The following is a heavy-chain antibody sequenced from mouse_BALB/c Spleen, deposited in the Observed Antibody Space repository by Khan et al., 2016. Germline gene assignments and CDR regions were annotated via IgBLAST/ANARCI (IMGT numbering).Heavy chain of an antibody. CDR2: IDPANGNT. CDR1: GFNIKDTY. D-gene: IGHD2-4*01. V-gene: IGHV14-3*02. CDR3: CRGVYDDEFAY. Sequence: VQLQQSEAELVKPGASVKLSCTVSGFNIKDTYMHWVNQRPEQGLEWIGRIDPANGNTKYDPKFQDKATITADTSSNTAYLQLSSLSSADTAVYCCCRGVYDDEFAYWGQENLVTVSA. J-gene: IGHJ3*01.